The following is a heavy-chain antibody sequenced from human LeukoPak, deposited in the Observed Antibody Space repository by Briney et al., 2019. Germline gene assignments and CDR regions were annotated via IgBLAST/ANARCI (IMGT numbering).Heavy chain of an antibody. CDR2: INPNSGGT. V-gene: IGHV1-2*02. CDR3: AREIWFGEDY. J-gene: IGHJ4*02. CDR1: GYTFTSYD. D-gene: IGHD3-10*01. Sequence: ASVKVSCKASGYTFTSYDVNWVRQATGQGLEWMGWINPNSGGTNYAQKFQGRVTMTRDTSISTAYMELSRLRSDDTAVYYCAREIWFGEDYWGQGTLVTVSS.